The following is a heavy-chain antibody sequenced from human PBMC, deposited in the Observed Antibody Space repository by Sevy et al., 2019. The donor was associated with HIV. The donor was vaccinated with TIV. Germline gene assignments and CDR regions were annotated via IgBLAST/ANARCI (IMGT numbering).Heavy chain of an antibody. V-gene: IGHV3-7*03. CDR3: ARGRVGATTNWFDP. CDR1: GFTFSSYW. CDR2: IKPDGSEK. Sequence: GGSLRLSCAASGFTFSSYWMSWVRQAPGKGLEWVANIKPDGSEKYYVDSVKGRFTISRDNAKNSLYLQMNSLRAEDTAVYYCARGRVGATTNWFDPWGQGTLVTVSS. D-gene: IGHD1-26*01. J-gene: IGHJ5*02.